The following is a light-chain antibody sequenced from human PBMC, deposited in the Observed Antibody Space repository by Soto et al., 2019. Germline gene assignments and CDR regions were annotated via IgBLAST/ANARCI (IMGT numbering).Light chain of an antibody. J-gene: IGLJ2*01. Sequence: QSVLTQPPLASGTPGQTIAISCSGGSSNIGSHTVNWYQQLPGTAPRLLIYSNTQRPSGVPDRFSGSKSGTSASLAISGLQSEYEGDYYCAAWDDSHHGVVFGGGTKLTVL. CDR3: AAWDDSHHGVV. CDR2: SNT. V-gene: IGLV1-44*01. CDR1: SSNIGSHT.